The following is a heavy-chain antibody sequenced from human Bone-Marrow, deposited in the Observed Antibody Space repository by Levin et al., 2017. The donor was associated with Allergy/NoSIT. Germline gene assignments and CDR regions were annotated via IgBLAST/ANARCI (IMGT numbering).Heavy chain of an antibody. CDR2: LWFDGSNQ. D-gene: IGHD6-19*01. CDR3: ARDSGRFYYGVDV. CDR1: FFIFLPSF. J-gene: IGHJ6*02. Sequence: GGSLSLSCVAYFFIFLPSFLHWVRQAPGKGPEWVANLWFDGSNQFYADSVRGRFTLSLSHSKNTLYLQMSSLRAEDTSVYYCARDSGRFYYGVDVWGQGTTVIVSS. V-gene: IGHV3-33*01.